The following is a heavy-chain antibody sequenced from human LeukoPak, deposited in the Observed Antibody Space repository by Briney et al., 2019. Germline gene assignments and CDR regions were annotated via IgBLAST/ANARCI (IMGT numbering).Heavy chain of an antibody. CDR1: GYTLTELS. Sequence: ASVKVSCKVSGYTLTELSMHWVRQAPGKGLEWMGGFDPEDGETIYAQKFQGRVTMTEDTSTDTAYMELSSLRSEDTAVYYCTTIDDFWSGYSSYYFDYWGQGTLVTVSS. D-gene: IGHD3-3*01. V-gene: IGHV1-24*01. J-gene: IGHJ4*02. CDR3: TTIDDFWSGYSSYYFDY. CDR2: FDPEDGET.